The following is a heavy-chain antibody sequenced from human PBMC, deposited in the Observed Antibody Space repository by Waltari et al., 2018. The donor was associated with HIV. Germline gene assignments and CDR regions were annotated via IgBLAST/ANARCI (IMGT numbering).Heavy chain of an antibody. Sequence: QVQLQQWGAGLLKPSETLSLTCAVSGGSLSQNFWSWIRQLPGKGLEWIGEINQSGNTRYNPSLKSRVTTSVDTSKKQFSLKLRSVTAADTAMYYCARVFGGGHFDSWGQG. CDR3: ARVFGGGHFDS. V-gene: IGHV4-34*02. D-gene: IGHD3-10*01. CDR2: INQSGNT. J-gene: IGHJ4*02. CDR1: GGSLSQNF.